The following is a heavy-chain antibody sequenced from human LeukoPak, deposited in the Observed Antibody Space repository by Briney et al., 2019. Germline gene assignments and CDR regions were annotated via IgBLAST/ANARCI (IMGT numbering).Heavy chain of an antibody. D-gene: IGHD6-19*01. CDR2: INSDGSST. Sequence: GGSLRLSCAASGFTFSSYWMHRVRHAPGKGLVWVSRINSDGSSTSYADSVKGRFTISRDDTKNTLYLQMNSLRAEDTAVYYCARDAGSGWYNWFDPWGQGTLVTVSS. CDR1: GFTFSSYW. V-gene: IGHV3-74*01. CDR3: ARDAGSGWYNWFDP. J-gene: IGHJ5*02.